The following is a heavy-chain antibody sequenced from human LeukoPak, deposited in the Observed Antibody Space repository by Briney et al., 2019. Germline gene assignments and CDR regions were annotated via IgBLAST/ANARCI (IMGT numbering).Heavy chain of an antibody. J-gene: IGHJ4*02. V-gene: IGHV1-24*01. CDR1: GYTLTELS. D-gene: IGHD6-6*01. CDR3: AANLAARSSYYFEY. Sequence: ASVKVSCKVSGYTLTELSMHWVRQAPGKGLEWMGGFDPEDGETIYAQKFQDRITMTEDTSTNTAYMELTSLRSEDTAVYFCAANLAARSSYYFEYWGQGTLVTVSS. CDR2: FDPEDGET.